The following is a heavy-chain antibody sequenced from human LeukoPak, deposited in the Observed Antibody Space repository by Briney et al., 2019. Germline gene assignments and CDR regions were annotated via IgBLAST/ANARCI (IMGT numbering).Heavy chain of an antibody. V-gene: IGHV3-23*01. CDR2: ISNNGGRT. J-gene: IGHJ4*02. CDR1: GFSFNSNT. Sequence: GGSLRVSCAGSGFSFNSNTMSWVRQARGRGLEWVSAISNNGGRTDYADSVKGRFTISRDNSKSTRYLHMDSLRAEDTAVYYCARDEDTSALSEYWGQGTLVTVSS. CDR3: ARDEDTSALSEY. D-gene: IGHD2/OR15-2a*01.